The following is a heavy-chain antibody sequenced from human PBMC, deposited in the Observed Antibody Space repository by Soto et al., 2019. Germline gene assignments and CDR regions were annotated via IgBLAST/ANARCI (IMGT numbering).Heavy chain of an antibody. CDR1: GYTFTSYG. CDR3: ARDPRPRRIVGATSWFDP. V-gene: IGHV1-18*04. Sequence: QVQLVQSGAEVKKPGASVKVSCKASGYTFTSYGISWVRQAPGQGLEWMGWISAYNGNTNYAQKLQGRVTMTTDTATSTAYMELRSLRSDYTAVYYCARDPRPRRIVGATSWFDPWGQGTLVTVSS. J-gene: IGHJ5*02. CDR2: ISAYNGNT. D-gene: IGHD1-26*01.